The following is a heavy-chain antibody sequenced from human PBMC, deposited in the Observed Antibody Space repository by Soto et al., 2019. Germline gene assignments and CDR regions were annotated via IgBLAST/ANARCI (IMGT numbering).Heavy chain of an antibody. CDR1: GFTFSSYD. CDR2: IGTAGDT. V-gene: IGHV3-13*01. CDR3: ARARGSSSWYLNPYYYMDV. J-gene: IGHJ6*03. Sequence: EVQLVESGGGLVQPGGSLRLSCAASGFTFSSYDMHWVHQATGKGLEWVSAIGTAGDTYYPGSVKGRFTISRENAKNSLYLQMNSLRAGDTAVYYCARARGSSSWYLNPYYYMDVWGKGTTVTVSS. D-gene: IGHD6-13*01.